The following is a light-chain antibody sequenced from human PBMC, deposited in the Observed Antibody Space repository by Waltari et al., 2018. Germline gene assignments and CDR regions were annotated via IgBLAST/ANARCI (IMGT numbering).Light chain of an antibody. Sequence: DIVMTQSPDSLAVSLGERATINCKSSQRVLYSSNNKNYLAWYQQKPGQPPKLLIYWASTRESGVPDRFSGSGSGTDFTLTISSLQAEDVAVYYCQQYYSTLITFGQGTRLEIK. CDR3: QQYYSTLIT. CDR2: WAS. J-gene: IGKJ5*01. CDR1: QRVLYSSNNKNY. V-gene: IGKV4-1*01.